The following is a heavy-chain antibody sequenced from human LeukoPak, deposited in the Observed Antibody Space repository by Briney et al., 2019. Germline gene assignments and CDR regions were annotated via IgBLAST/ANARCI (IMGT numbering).Heavy chain of an antibody. CDR1: GFTSSSYS. CDR3: ARGGYCSGGSCYLDY. CDR2: ISSSSSTI. Sequence: GGSLRLSCAASGFTSSSYSMNWVRQAPGKGLEWVSYISSSSSTIYYADSVKGRFTISRDNAKNSLYLQMNSLRAEDTALYHCARGGYCSGGSCYLDYWGQGTLVTVSS. D-gene: IGHD2-15*01. J-gene: IGHJ4*02. V-gene: IGHV3-48*04.